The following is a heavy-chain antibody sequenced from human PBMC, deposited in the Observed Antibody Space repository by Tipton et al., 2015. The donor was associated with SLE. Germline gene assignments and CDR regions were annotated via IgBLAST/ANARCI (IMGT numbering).Heavy chain of an antibody. J-gene: IGHJ4*02. V-gene: IGHV3-48*01. D-gene: IGHD1-1*01. Sequence: GSLRLSCAASGFTFSSYSMNWVRQAPGKGLEWVSYISSSSSTIYYADSVKGRFTISRDNAKNSLYLQMNSLRAEDTAVYYCARGNGIVDYWGQGTLVTVSS. CDR1: GFTFSSYS. CDR3: ARGNGIVDY. CDR2: ISSSSSTI.